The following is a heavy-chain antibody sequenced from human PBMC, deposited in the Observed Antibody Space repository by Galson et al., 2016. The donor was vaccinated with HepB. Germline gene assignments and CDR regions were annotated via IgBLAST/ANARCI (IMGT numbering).Heavy chain of an antibody. CDR2: IFHTGSA. V-gene: IGHV4-4*09. Sequence: SETLSLTCTVSGVSITDYYWNWIRQPPGKGLEWVGYIFHTGSAYYNPSLQSRLAITIDTSKNQFSLRLSSVTAADTAVYYCVGRIAAAGYNWFDPWGQGALVTVSS. CDR1: GVSITDYY. D-gene: IGHD6-13*01. J-gene: IGHJ5*02. CDR3: VGRIAAAGYNWFDP.